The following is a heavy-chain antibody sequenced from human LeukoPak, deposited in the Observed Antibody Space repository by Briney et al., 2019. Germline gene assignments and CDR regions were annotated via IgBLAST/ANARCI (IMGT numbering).Heavy chain of an antibody. V-gene: IGHV3-11*05. CDR2: ISGSGSDT. J-gene: IGHJ4*02. Sequence: GGSLRLSCAASGFTFSDHCMNWIRQAPGKGPEWVSYISGSGSDTNYADSVKSRFTISRDNAKNSLYLQMNSLRVEDTAVYYCARVARIADYWGQGTQVTVSS. CDR3: ARVARIADY. CDR1: GFTFSDHC.